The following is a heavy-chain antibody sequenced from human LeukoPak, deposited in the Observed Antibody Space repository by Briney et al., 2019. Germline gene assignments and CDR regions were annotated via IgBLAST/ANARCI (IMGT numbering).Heavy chain of an antibody. Sequence: GGSLRLSCAASGFTFTSCGLSWVRQSPGKGLEWVSYISSSSSTIYYADSVKGRFTISRDNAKNSLYLQMNSLRAEDTAVYYCAKSDTAMGAYYFDYWGQGTLVTVSS. CDR2: ISSSSSTI. D-gene: IGHD5-18*01. V-gene: IGHV3-48*04. CDR1: GFTFTSCG. J-gene: IGHJ4*02. CDR3: AKSDTAMGAYYFDY.